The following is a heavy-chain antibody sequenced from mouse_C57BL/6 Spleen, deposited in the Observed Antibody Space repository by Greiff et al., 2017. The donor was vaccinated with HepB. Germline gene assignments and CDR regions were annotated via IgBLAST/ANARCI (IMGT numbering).Heavy chain of an antibody. V-gene: IGHV2-2*01. J-gene: IGHJ1*03. D-gene: IGHD2-2*01. CDR2: IWSGGST. CDR3: ARGYQGNFDV. CDR1: GFSLTSYG. Sequence: VMLVESGPGLVQPSQSLSITCTVSGFSLTSYGVHWVRQSPGKGLEWLGVIWSGGSTDYNAAFISRLSISKDNSKSQVFFKMNSLQADDTAIYYCARGYQGNFDVWGTGTTVTVSS.